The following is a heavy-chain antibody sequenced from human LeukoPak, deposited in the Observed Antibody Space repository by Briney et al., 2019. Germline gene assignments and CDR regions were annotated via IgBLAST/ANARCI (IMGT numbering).Heavy chain of an antibody. J-gene: IGHJ3*02. CDR3: ATNAGHYYDSSGYDAFDI. Sequence: SETLSLTCTVSGDSIRSYYWSWIRQPAGKGLEWIGRIYTRDNTNYNPSLKGRVTMALDTSKNQFSLTLTSVTAADTAVYYCATNAGHYYDSSGYDAFDIWGQGTMVTVSS. CDR2: IYTRDNT. D-gene: IGHD3-22*01. CDR1: GDSIRSYY. V-gene: IGHV4-4*07.